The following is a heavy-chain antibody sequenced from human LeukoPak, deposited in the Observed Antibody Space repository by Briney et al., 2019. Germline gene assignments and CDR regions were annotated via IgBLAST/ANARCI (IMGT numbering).Heavy chain of an antibody. D-gene: IGHD6-6*01. Sequence: PSETLSLTCTVSGGSISSYYWSWIRQPPGKGLEWIGYIYYSGSTNYNPSLKSRVTISVDTSKNQFSLKLSSVTAADTAVYCCARGGSSVDAFDIWGQGTMVTVSS. CDR1: GGSISSYY. V-gene: IGHV4-59*01. J-gene: IGHJ3*02. CDR2: IYYSGST. CDR3: ARGGSSVDAFDI.